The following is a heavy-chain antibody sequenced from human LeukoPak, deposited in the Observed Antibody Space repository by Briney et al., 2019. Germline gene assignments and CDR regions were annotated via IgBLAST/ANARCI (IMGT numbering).Heavy chain of an antibody. CDR3: ASTGSSWYHGSGGIDY. CDR2: IYTSGST. D-gene: IGHD6-13*01. V-gene: IGHV4-4*07. J-gene: IGHJ4*02. CDR1: GGSISSYY. Sequence: SETLSLTCTVSGGSISSYYWSWIRQPAGKGLERIGRIYTSGSTNYNPSLKSRVTMSVDTSKNQFSLKLSSVTAADTAVYYCASTGSSWYHGSGGIDYWGQGTLVTVSS.